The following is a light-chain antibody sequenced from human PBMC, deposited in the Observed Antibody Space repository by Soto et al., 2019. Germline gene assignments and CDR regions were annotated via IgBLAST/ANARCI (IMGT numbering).Light chain of an antibody. CDR1: SSDVGGYNY. CDR2: EVS. V-gene: IGLV2-14*01. J-gene: IGLJ1*01. CDR3: SSYRSSSTYV. Sequence: QSALTQPASVSGSPGQSITISCTGTSSDVGGYNYVSWYQQHPGKAPKLMIYEVSNRPSGVSNRFSGSKSGNTASLTISGLQAEDEADYYCSSYRSSSTYVFATRTKLTVL.